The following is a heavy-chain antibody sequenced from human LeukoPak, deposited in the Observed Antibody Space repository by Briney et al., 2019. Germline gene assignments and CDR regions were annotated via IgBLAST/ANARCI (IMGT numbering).Heavy chain of an antibody. V-gene: IGHV4-38-2*02. CDR3: ARLTVAYGSDY. CDR1: GYSISSGYY. CDR2: IYHSGST. J-gene: IGHJ4*02. D-gene: IGHD4-17*01. Sequence: SETLSLTCTVSGYSISSGYYWGWIRQPPGKGLEWIGSIYHSGSTYYNPSLKSRVTISVDTSKNQFSLKLSSVTAADTAMYYCARLTVAYGSDYWGQGTLVTVSS.